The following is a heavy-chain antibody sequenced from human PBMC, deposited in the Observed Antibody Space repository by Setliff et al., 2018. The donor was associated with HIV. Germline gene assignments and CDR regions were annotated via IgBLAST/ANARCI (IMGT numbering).Heavy chain of an antibody. V-gene: IGHV4-34*01. J-gene: IGHJ4*02. Sequence: SETLSLTCNVSGGSINTGGYYWSWIRQPPGKGLEWIGEINHSGSTNYNMSLWSRVTISLDASRNQFSLELISVTAADTAVYYCAGGPGTTSIDYWAQGTLVTVSS. CDR1: GGSINTGGYY. CDR3: AGGPGTTSIDY. CDR2: INHSGST. D-gene: IGHD1-26*01.